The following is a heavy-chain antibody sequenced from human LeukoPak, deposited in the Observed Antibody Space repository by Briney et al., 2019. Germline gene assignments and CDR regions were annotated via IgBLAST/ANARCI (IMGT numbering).Heavy chain of an antibody. CDR1: GFTFNNHE. Sequence: PGGSLRLSCAASGFTFNNHEMNWVRRAPGKGLEWVSYIGSSASAIYYADSVKGRFTISRDDGDNSLHLQMSSLRAEDTAVYYCARGGYCSGGTCYWLNAFDIWGQGTVVTVSS. V-gene: IGHV3-48*03. J-gene: IGHJ3*02. CDR2: IGSSASAI. D-gene: IGHD2-15*01. CDR3: ARGGYCSGGTCYWLNAFDI.